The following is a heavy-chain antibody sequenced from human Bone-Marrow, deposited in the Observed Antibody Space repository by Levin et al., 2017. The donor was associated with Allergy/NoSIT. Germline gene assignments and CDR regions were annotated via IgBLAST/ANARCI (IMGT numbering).Heavy chain of an antibody. V-gene: IGHV3-23*01. CDR3: VRGLPRCNSGCPDYFDY. CDR2: TTDSGTRT. Sequence: PGGSLRLSCAASGFTLPNYDMSWVRQAPGKGLEWVLGTTDSGTRTYYADSVKGRFTISRDNSKNTLYLQMNSLRVEDTAVYYCVRGLPRCNSGCPDYFDYWGQGTLVTVSS. J-gene: IGHJ4*02. D-gene: IGHD6-25*01. CDR1: GFTLPNYD.